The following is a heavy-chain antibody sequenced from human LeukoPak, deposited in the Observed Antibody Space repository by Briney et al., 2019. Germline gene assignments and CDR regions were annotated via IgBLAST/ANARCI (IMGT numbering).Heavy chain of an antibody. D-gene: IGHD1-26*01. CDR3: AKDRQRELLIGAFDY. Sequence: GGSLRLSCAASGFTFSTYAMSWVRQAPGKGLEWVSAISGSGGSTYYADSVKGRFTISRDNSKNTLYLQMNSLRAEDTAVYYCAKDRQRELLIGAFDYWGQGTLVTVSS. CDR1: GFTFSTYA. V-gene: IGHV3-23*01. CDR2: ISGSGGST. J-gene: IGHJ4*02.